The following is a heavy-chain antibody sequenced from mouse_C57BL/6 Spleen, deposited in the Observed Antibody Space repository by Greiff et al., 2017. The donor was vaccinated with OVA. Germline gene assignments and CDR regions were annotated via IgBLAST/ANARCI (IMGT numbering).Heavy chain of an antibody. CDR3: AREGLLWNFDY. CDR2: INPNNGGT. V-gene: IGHV1-22*01. CDR1: GYTFTDYN. Sequence: VQLKQSGPELVKPGASVKMSCKASGYTFTDYNMHWVKQSHGKSLEWIGYINPNNGGTSYNQKFKGKATLTVNKSSSTAYMELRSLTSEDSAVYYCAREGLLWNFDYWGQGTTLTVSS. J-gene: IGHJ2*01. D-gene: IGHD1-1*02.